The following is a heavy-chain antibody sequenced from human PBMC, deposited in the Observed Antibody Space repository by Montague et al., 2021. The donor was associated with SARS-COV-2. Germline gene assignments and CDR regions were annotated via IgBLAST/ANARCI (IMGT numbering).Heavy chain of an antibody. V-gene: IGHV4-61*01. CDR3: ARGPGSGYDLEVLERGRVDP. CDR1: GGSVSRGSHY. CDR2: IFYSGST. D-gene: IGHD5-12*01. J-gene: IGHJ5*02. Sequence: SETLSLTCSVSGGSVSRGSHYWSWIRQPPGKGLEWIGYIFYSGSTSYNPSLKSRVTISIDTSKNQLSLRVNSVTAADTATYFCARGPGSGYDLEVLERGRVDPWGQGIQVTVSS.